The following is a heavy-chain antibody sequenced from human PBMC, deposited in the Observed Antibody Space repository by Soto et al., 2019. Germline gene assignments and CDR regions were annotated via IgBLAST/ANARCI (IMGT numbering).Heavy chain of an antibody. J-gene: IGHJ5*02. CDR3: AKAQDLGSYYSHWFDP. D-gene: IGHD3-10*01. Sequence: PGGALRLSCAASGFTFSGYGMHWVRQSPGKGLEGVAVISYDGSNKYNADSVKGRFTISSNNSKNTVYLQMNSLRAEDTAVYYCAKAQDLGSYYSHWFDPWGQGTLVTVSS. CDR1: GFTFSGYG. CDR2: ISYDGSNK. V-gene: IGHV3-30*18.